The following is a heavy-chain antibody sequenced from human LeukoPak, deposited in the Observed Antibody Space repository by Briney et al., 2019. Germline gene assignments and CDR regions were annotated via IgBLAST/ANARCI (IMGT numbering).Heavy chain of an antibody. J-gene: IGHJ4*02. D-gene: IGHD6-19*01. CDR3: ARGLYTTGWAFQY. CDR2: TYYRSHWYN. Sequence: SQTLSLTCAISGDSLSSNSGAWHWLRQSTSRGLEYLGRTYYRSHWYNDYAPSVKSRISITSDTSKNQFSLQLNSVTPEDAAVYYCARGLYTTGWAFQYWGQGVLVAVSS. CDR1: GDSLSSNSGA. V-gene: IGHV6-1*01.